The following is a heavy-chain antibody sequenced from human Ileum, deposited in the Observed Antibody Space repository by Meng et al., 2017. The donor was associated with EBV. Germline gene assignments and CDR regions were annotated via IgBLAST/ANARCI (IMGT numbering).Heavy chain of an antibody. CDR3: ASNGAFSLDH. D-gene: IGHD2-8*01. J-gene: IGHJ4*02. V-gene: IGHV4-4*02. Sequence: QVQLQEPGPGLVGPSGTLSLTCSGSGGSISNEHWWSWVRQSPGKGLEWIGEIHHTRGPNYNPSLKSRVIISVDKSNNHFSLRLSAVTAADTAVYYCASNGAFSLDHWGQGTLVTVSS. CDR1: GGSISNEHW. CDR2: IHHTRGP.